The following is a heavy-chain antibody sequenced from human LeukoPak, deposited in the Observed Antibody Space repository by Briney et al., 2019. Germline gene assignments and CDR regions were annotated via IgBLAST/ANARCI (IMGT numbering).Heavy chain of an antibody. D-gene: IGHD1-14*01. V-gene: IGHV3-30*02. J-gene: IGHJ4*02. Sequence: PGGSLRLSCAASGFTFSGSGMHWVRQPPGKGLEWVAFVHYDGRNKHYADSVRGRFTISRDNSNNTLYLQMTNVRPEDTAVYYCADRTSDYWGQGTRVTVSS. CDR2: VHYDGRNK. CDR3: ADRTSDY. CDR1: GFTFSGSG.